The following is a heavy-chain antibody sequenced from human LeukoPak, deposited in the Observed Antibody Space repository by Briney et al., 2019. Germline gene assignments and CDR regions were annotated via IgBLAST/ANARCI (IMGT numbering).Heavy chain of an antibody. J-gene: IGHJ3*02. D-gene: IGHD2-21*02. Sequence: SETLSLTCTVSGGSTNNYYWNWIRQPPGKGLEWIGYIYYSGSTNYNPSLKSRVTISVDTSKNQFSLKLSSVTAADTAVYYCARDGVTYDAFDIWGQGTMVTVSS. V-gene: IGHV4-59*01. CDR2: IYYSGST. CDR1: GGSTNNYY. CDR3: ARDGVTYDAFDI.